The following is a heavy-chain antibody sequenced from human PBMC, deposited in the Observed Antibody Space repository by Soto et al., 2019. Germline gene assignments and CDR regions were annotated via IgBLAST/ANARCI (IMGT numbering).Heavy chain of an antibody. Sequence: SGGSLRLSXAASGFTFSSYAMSWVRQAPGKGLEWVSSISGSGGGTYYADSVKGRFTFSRDNSKNTLYLQMNSLRAEDTAVYYCAKFGMATTKRSPPYYIDYWGQGALVTVSS. CDR3: AKFGMATTKRSPPYYIDY. CDR1: GFTFSSYA. J-gene: IGHJ4*02. CDR2: ISGSGGGT. V-gene: IGHV3-23*01. D-gene: IGHD1-1*01.